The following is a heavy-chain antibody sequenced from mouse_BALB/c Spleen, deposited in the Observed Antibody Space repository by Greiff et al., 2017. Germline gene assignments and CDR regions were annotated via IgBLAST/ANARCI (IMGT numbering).Heavy chain of an antibody. D-gene: IGHD2-4*01. CDR1: GFTFSDYY. CDR3: ARAIYYDYEGAMDY. Sequence: EVQVVESGGGLVKPGGSLKLSCAASGFTFSDYYMYWVRQTPEKRLEWVATISDGGSYTYYPDSVKGRFTISRDNAKNNLYLQMSSLKSEDTAMYYCARAIYYDYEGAMDYWGQGTSVTVSS. CDR2: ISDGGSYT. J-gene: IGHJ4*01. V-gene: IGHV5-4*02.